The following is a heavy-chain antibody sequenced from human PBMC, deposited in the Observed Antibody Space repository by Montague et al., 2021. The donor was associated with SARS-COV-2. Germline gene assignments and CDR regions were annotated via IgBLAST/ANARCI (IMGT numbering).Heavy chain of an antibody. Sequence: LRLSCAASGFIFSDYYMTWIRQPPGKGLEWIGEINHSGSTNYNPSLKSRVTISVDTSKNQFSLKLSSVTAADTAVYYCARRNYYGSGSYYNSGFDPWGQGTLVTVSS. CDR2: INHSGST. V-gene: IGHV4-34*01. CDR1: GFIFSDYY. CDR3: ARRNYYGSGSYYNSGFDP. D-gene: IGHD3-10*01. J-gene: IGHJ5*02.